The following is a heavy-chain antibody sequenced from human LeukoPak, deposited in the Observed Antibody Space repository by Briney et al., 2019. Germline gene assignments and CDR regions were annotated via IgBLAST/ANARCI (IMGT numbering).Heavy chain of an antibody. Sequence: GGSLRLTCAASGFSLGSYWMIWVRQAPGMGLEWVANIKEDGSETYYVDSVKGRFTISRDNVKNSLYLHMNSLRAEDTAVYYCVRDLTYYDTSAYWDVFDIWGQGTMVTVSS. D-gene: IGHD3-22*01. J-gene: IGHJ3*02. CDR1: GFSLGSYW. CDR2: IKEDGSET. CDR3: VRDLTYYDTSAYWDVFDI. V-gene: IGHV3-7*01.